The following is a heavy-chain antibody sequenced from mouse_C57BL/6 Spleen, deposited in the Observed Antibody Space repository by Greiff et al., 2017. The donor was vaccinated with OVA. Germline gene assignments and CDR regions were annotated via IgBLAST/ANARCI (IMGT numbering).Heavy chain of an antibody. CDR1: GYSFTGYY. D-gene: IGHD2-5*01. V-gene: IGHV1-42*01. J-gene: IGHJ2*01. CDR3: ATYYSNWDYFDY. CDR2: INPSTGGT. Sequence: VQLQQSGPELVKPGASVKISCKASGYSFTGYYMNWVKQSPEKSLEWIGEINPSTGGTTYNQKFKAKATLTVDKSSSTAYMQLKSLTSEDSAVYYCATYYSNWDYFDYWGQGTTLSVSS.